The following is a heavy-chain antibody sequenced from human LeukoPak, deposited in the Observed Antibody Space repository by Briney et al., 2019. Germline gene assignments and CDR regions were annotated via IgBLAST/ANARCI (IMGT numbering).Heavy chain of an antibody. Sequence: SETLSLTCAVYGGSFSGYYWSWIRQPPGKGLEWIGEINHSGSTNYNPSLKSRVTISVDTSKNQFSLKLSSVTAADTAVYYCARGLPLYYYGSGSYYKPFFDYWGQGTLVTVSS. CDR1: GGSFSGYY. CDR2: INHSGST. CDR3: ARGLPLYYYGSGSYYKPFFDY. D-gene: IGHD3-10*01. V-gene: IGHV4-34*01. J-gene: IGHJ4*02.